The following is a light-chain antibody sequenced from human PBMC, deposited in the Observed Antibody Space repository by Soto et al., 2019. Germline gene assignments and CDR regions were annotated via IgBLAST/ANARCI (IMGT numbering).Light chain of an antibody. CDR2: EAS. CDR1: QSISRW. J-gene: IGKJ1*01. CDR3: QQYETFSWT. Sequence: DIQMTQSASALSASLGDRVTITWGASQSISRWLAWYQQKTGKAPEVLIYEASSLESGVPSRFSGSGSGTEFTLTISSLQTDDSATYYCQQYETFSWTFGHGTKVDIK. V-gene: IGKV1-5*01.